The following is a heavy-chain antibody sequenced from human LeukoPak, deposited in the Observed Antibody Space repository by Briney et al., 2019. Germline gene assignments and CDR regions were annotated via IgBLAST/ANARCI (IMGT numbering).Heavy chain of an antibody. J-gene: IGHJ4*02. CDR2: IYHSGST. V-gene: IGHV4-38-2*02. CDR3: ARDRSWYSGYDCDY. CDR1: GYSISSGYY. D-gene: IGHD5-12*01. Sequence: PSETLSLTCTVSGYSISSGYYWGWIRQPPGKGLEWIGSIYHSGSTYYNPSLKSRVTISVDTSKNQFSLKLSSVTAADTAVYYCARDRSWYSGYDCDYWGQGTLVTVSS.